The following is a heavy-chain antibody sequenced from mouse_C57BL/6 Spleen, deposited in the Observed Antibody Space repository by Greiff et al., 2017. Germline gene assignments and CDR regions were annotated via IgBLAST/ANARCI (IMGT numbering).Heavy chain of an antibody. CDR1: GYTFTSYW. D-gene: IGHD1-1*01. CDR3: AREMRYYGSRAPYAMDY. J-gene: IGHJ4*01. CDR2: LDPSDSYT. Sequence: QVQLQQPGAELVMPGASVKLSCKASGYTFTSYWMHWVKQRPGQGLEWIGELDPSDSYTNYNQKFKGKSTLTVDKSSSTAYMQLSSLTSEDSAVYYCAREMRYYGSRAPYAMDYWGQGTSVTVSS. V-gene: IGHV1-69*01.